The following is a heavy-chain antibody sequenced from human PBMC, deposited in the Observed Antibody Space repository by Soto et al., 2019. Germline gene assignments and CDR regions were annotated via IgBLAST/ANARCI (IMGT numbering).Heavy chain of an antibody. CDR3: ARPQNGGYLYYFEY. D-gene: IGHD5-12*01. Sequence: TSETLSLTCIVSNGSMSSSLNHWGFILQPPGKGLEWIGSFCYSESTYYNPSLKSRVTISVDTSKNQFSLKLSSVTAADTAIYYCARPQNGGYLYYFEYWGQGTLVTVSS. V-gene: IGHV4-39*01. CDR2: FCYSEST. J-gene: IGHJ4*02. CDR1: NGSMSSSLNH.